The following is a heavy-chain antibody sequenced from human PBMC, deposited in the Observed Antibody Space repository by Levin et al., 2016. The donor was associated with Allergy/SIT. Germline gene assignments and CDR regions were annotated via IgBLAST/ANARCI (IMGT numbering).Heavy chain of an antibody. CDR3: ARDRGGVLLWFGEVIRPNYYYGMDV. CDR2: IKQDGSEK. V-gene: IGHV3-7*03. D-gene: IGHD3-10*01. CDR1: GFTFSSYW. Sequence: GGSLRLSCAAPGFTFSSYWMSWVRQAPGKGLEWVANIKQDGSEKYYVDSVKGRFTISRDNAKNSLYLQMNSLRAEDTAVYYCARDRGGVLLWFGEVIRPNYYYGMDVWGQGTTVTVSS. J-gene: IGHJ6*02.